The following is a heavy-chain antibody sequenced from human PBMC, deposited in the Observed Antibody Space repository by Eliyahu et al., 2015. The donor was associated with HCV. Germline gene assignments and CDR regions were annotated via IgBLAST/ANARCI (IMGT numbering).Heavy chain of an antibody. Sequence: EVQLVESGGGLVQPGRSLRLSCAASGFXFDDYAMHWVRQAPGKGLEWVSGISWNSGSIGYADSVKGRFTISRDNAKNSLYLQMNSLRAEDTALYYCAKGSTTTVTTADWFDPWGQGTLVTVSS. D-gene: IGHD4-17*01. CDR3: AKGSTTTVTTADWFDP. CDR1: GFXFDDYA. J-gene: IGHJ5*02. CDR2: ISWNSGSI. V-gene: IGHV3-9*01.